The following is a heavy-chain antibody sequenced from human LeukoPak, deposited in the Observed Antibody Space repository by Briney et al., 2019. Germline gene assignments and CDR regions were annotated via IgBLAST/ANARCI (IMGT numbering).Heavy chain of an antibody. CDR1: GGTFSSYA. CDR3: ARDGYCSSTSCRGGNNWFDP. Sequence: SVKVSCKASGGTFSSYAISWVRQAPGQGLEWMGGIIPIFGTANYAQKFQGRVTITADESTSTAYMELSSLRSEDTAVYYCARDGYCSSTSCRGGNNWFDPWGQGTLVTVSS. V-gene: IGHV1-69*01. CDR2: IIPIFGTA. D-gene: IGHD2-2*03. J-gene: IGHJ5*02.